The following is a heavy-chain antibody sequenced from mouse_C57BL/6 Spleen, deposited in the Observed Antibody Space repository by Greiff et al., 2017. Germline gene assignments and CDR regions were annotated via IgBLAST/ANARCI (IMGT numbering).Heavy chain of an antibody. CDR3: AKITTVVARSMDD. CDR2: ILPGSGST. Sequence: VQLQQSGAELMQPGASVKLSCTATGYTFTGYWIEWVKQRPGHGLEWIGEILPGSGSTNYNEKFKGKATFTADPSSNSSFIQLTSLTTEDSAIYYCAKITTVVARSMDDWGQGTSVTVSS. CDR1: GYTFTGYW. J-gene: IGHJ4*01. V-gene: IGHV1-9*01. D-gene: IGHD1-1*01.